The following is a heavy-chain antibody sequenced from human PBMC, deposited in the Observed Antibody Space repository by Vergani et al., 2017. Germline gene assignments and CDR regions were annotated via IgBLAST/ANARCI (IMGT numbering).Heavy chain of an antibody. Sequence: QLQLQESGPGLVKPSETLSLTCTVSGGSISSSSYYWGWIRQPPGKGLEWIGSIYYSGSTYYNPSLKSRVTISVDTSKNQFSLKLSSGTAADTAVYYCARWYDYGSGIINFDYWGQGTLVTVSS. CDR3: ARWYDYGSGIINFDY. D-gene: IGHD3-10*01. CDR2: IYYSGST. V-gene: IGHV4-39*01. CDR1: GGSISSSSYY. J-gene: IGHJ4*02.